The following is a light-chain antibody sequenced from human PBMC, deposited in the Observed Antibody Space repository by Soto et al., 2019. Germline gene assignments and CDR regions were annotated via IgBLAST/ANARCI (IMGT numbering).Light chain of an antibody. CDR1: QGVGNS. CDR3: QQYEGYSPT. J-gene: IGKJ1*01. V-gene: IGKV1-5*01. CDR2: DVS. Sequence: DIQMTQSPSTLSASVGDRVTITCRASQGVGNSLAWYQQKPGKAPNPLIYDVSRLGSGVPSRFSGTGSGTEFSLTISSLQPDDIATYYCQQYEGYSPTFGQGTKVDI.